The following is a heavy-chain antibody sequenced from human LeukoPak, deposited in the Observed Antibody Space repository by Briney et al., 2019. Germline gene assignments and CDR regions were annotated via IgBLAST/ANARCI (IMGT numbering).Heavy chain of an antibody. V-gene: IGHV4-39*07. CDR2: IYHSGST. Sequence: PSQTLSLTCTVSGGSISSGGYYWRWIRQPPGKGLEWIGSIYHSGSTYYNPSLKSRVIISVDTSKNQFSLKLRSVTAADTAVYYCARPSSSFEYYFDYWGQGALVTVSS. CDR3: ARPSSSFEYYFDY. J-gene: IGHJ4*02. D-gene: IGHD6-13*01. CDR1: GGSISSGGYY.